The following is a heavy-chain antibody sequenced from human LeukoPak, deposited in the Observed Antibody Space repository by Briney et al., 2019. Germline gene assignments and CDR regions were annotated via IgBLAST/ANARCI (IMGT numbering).Heavy chain of an antibody. V-gene: IGHV3-74*01. CDR1: GFTFSSYW. CDR3: ARGPYDYGDYVSDY. CDR2: INSDGSST. J-gene: IGHJ4*02. Sequence: GGSLRLSCAASGFTFSSYWMHWVRQAPGKGLVWASRINSDGSSTSYADSVKGRFTISRDNAKNTLYLQMNSLRAEDTAVYYCARGPYDYGDYVSDYWGQGTLVTVSS. D-gene: IGHD4-17*01.